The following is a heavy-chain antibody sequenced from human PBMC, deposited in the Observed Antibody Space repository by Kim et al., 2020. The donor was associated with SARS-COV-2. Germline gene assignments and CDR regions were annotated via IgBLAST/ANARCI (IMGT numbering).Heavy chain of an antibody. D-gene: IGHD6-19*01. CDR3: AREGGAVAGVDY. J-gene: IGHJ4*02. V-gene: IGHV4-61*02. Sequence: NYHPSLKRRVTISVDTSKNPFSLELSSVTAADTAVYCCAREGGAVAGVDYWGQGTLVTVSS.